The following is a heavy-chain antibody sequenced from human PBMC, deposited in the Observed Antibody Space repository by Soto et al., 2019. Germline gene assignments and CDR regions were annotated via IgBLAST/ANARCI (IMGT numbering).Heavy chain of an antibody. Sequence: QVQLVQSGAEVKKPGASVKVSCQASGYTFTSYGITWVRQAPGQGLEWMGWISAYNGNTNYAQKLQGRVTMTTDTSTSTGYMELRSLRSDDTAVYYCARIWGGDYGLYYYMDVWGKGTTVTVSS. J-gene: IGHJ6*03. V-gene: IGHV1-18*01. CDR3: ARIWGGDYGLYYYMDV. D-gene: IGHD4-17*01. CDR1: GYTFTSYG. CDR2: ISAYNGNT.